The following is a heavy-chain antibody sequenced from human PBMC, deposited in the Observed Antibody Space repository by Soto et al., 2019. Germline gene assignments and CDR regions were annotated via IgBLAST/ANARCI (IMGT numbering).Heavy chain of an antibody. J-gene: IGHJ4*02. D-gene: IGHD1-26*01. V-gene: IGHV3-23*01. CDR2: ISGSGDST. CDR3: AKRGSGTYYID. CDR1: GFTFRSYA. Sequence: EVQLLESGGGLVQPGGSLRLSCAASGFTFRSYAMNWVRQAPGKGLEWVSTISGSGDSTYYADSVKGRFTISRDNSKNTLYLQMNSLRAEDTAVYYCAKRGSGTYYIDWGQGTLVTLSS.